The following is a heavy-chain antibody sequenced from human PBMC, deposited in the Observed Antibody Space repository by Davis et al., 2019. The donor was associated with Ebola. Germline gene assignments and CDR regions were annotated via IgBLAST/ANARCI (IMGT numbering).Heavy chain of an antibody. CDR1: GYTFTGYY. V-gene: IGHV1-2*06. CDR2: INPNSGGT. D-gene: IGHD6-13*01. J-gene: IGHJ4*02. Sequence: ASVTVSCKASGYTFTGYYMHWVRQAPGQGLEWMGRINPNSGGTNYAQKFQGRVTMTRDTSISTAYMELSRLRSDDTAVYYCASWGYSSSWVSFDYWGQGTLVTVSS. CDR3: ASWGYSSSWVSFDY.